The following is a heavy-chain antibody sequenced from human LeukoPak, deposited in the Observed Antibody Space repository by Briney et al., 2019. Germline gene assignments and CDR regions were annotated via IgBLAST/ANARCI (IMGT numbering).Heavy chain of an antibody. CDR3: AREGFWSGYYTHNWFDP. J-gene: IGHJ5*02. CDR2: INPNSGGT. CDR1: GYTFTRYY. Sequence: ASVKVSCKASGYTFTRYYMHWVRQAPGQGLEWMGRINPNSGGTNYAQKFQGRVTMTRDTSISTAYMELSRLRSDDTAVYYCAREGFWSGYYTHNWFDPWGQGTLVTVSS. V-gene: IGHV1-2*06. D-gene: IGHD3-3*01.